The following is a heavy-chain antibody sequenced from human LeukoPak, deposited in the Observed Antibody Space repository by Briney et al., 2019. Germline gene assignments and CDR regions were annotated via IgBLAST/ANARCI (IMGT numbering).Heavy chain of an antibody. D-gene: IGHD5-12*01. J-gene: IGHJ3*02. Sequence: PSETLSLTCTVSGGSISSSSYYWGWIRQPPGKGLEWIGSIYYSGSTYCNPSLKSRVTISVDTSKNQFSLKLSSVTAADTAVYYCARDLMGYDDAFDIWGQGTMVTVSS. CDR1: GGSISSSSYY. V-gene: IGHV4-39*02. CDR2: IYYSGST. CDR3: ARDLMGYDDAFDI.